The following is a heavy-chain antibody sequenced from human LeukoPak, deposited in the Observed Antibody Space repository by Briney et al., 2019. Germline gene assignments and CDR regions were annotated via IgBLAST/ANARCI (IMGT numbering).Heavy chain of an antibody. CDR1: GFTVSSNY. J-gene: IGHJ4*02. D-gene: IGHD3-9*01. Sequence: GGSLRLSCAASGFTVSSNYMSWVRQAPGKGLEWVSAISGSGGSTYYADSVKGRFTISRDNSKNTLYLQMNSLRAEDTAVYYCAKHKYFDWLLSSNFDYWGQGTLVTVSS. V-gene: IGHV3-23*01. CDR3: AKHKYFDWLLSSNFDY. CDR2: ISGSGGST.